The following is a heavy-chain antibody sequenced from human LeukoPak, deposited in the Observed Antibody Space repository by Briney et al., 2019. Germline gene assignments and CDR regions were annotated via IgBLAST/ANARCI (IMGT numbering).Heavy chain of an antibody. CDR1: GYTFTSYG. J-gene: IGHJ6*02. Sequence: ASVKVSCKASGYTFTSYGITWVRQAPGQGLEWMGWISTYNDNTNYAQKLQGRVTMATDTSTSTAYMEPRSLRSDDTAVYYCARASVSNYYYYYGMDVWGQGTTVTVSS. CDR2: ISTYNDNT. D-gene: IGHD2-8*01. V-gene: IGHV1-18*01. CDR3: ARASVSNYYYYYGMDV.